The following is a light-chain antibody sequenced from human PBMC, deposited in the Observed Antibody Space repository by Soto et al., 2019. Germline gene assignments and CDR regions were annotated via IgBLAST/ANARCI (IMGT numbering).Light chain of an antibody. CDR3: QQYNTDSRAWA. V-gene: IGKV1-5*03. CDR1: QTISGR. Sequence: DIMMTQSPSTLSASVGDRVTSTCRASQTISGRLAWYQLKPGEAPKLLIYEASTLQWGVPSRFSGSGFGTEFTLTISRLQPDDFATYFCQQYNTDSRAWAFGQGTTGDNK. CDR2: EAS. J-gene: IGKJ1*01.